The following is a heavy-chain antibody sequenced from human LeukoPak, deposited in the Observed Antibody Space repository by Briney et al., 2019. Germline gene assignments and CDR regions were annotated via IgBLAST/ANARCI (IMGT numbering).Heavy chain of an antibody. V-gene: IGHV4-34*01. CDR3: ARGPTMITFGGVFFY. CDR1: GGSFSGYY. D-gene: IGHD3-16*01. CDR2: INHSGST. J-gene: IGHJ4*02. Sequence: PSETLSLTCAAYGGSFSGYYWSWIRQPPGKGLEWIGEINHSGSTNYNPSLKSRVTISVDTSKNQFSLKLSSVTAADTAVYYCARGPTMITFGGVFFYWGQGTLVTVSS.